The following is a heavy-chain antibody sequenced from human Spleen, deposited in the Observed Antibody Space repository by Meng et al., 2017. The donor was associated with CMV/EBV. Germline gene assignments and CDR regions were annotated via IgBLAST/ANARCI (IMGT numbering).Heavy chain of an antibody. D-gene: IGHD1-26*01. CDR1: VGSISSSSYY. V-gene: IGHV4-39*01. J-gene: IGHJ3*02. CDR2: IYYSGST. CDR3: ARRNSGSYYRGAFDI. Sequence: SETLSLTCTVSVGSISSSSYYWGWIRQPPGKGLEWIGSIYYSGSTYYNPSLKSRVTISVDTSKNQFSLKLSSVTAADTAVYYCARRNSGSYYRGAFDIWGQGTMVTVSS.